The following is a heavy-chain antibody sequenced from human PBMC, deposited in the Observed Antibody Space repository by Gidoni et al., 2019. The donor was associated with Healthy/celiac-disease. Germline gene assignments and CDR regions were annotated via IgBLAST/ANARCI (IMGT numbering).Heavy chain of an antibody. V-gene: IGHV3-30-3*01. CDR2: ISYDGSNK. CDR1: GFTFSSYA. Sequence: QVQLVESGGGVVQPGRSLRLSCAASGFTFSSYAMHWVRQAPGKGLEWVAVISYDGSNKYYADSVKGRFTISRDNSKNTLYLQMNSLRAEDTAVYYCARENWNYFPYYYYYMDVWGKGTTVTVSS. J-gene: IGHJ6*03. CDR3: ARENWNYFPYYYYYMDV. D-gene: IGHD1-7*01.